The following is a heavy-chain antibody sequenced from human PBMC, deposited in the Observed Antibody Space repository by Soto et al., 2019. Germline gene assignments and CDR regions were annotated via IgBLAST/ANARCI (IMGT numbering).Heavy chain of an antibody. V-gene: IGHV4-31*03. CDR3: ARLSTDAVTTPHVLHFDY. D-gene: IGHD4-17*01. CDR2: IYYSAST. Sequence: QVQLQESGPGLVKPSQTLSLTCTVSGGSISSGGYYWSWIRQHPGKGLEWIGYIYYSASTYYNPSLKSRVTISVDTSKNQFSLKLSSVTAADTAVYYCARLSTDAVTTPHVLHFDYWGQGTLVTVSS. J-gene: IGHJ4*02. CDR1: GGSISSGGYY.